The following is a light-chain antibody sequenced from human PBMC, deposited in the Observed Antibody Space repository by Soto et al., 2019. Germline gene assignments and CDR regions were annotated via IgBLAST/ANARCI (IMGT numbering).Light chain of an antibody. CDR1: QSVSSY. CDR3: QQRSNWPPYS. Sequence: EIVLTQSPATLSLSPGERATLSCRASQSVSSYLAWYQQKPGQAPRLLIYDASNRATGIPARFSGSGSGTYVTLTIISLAPEDFAVYYCQQRSNWPPYSFGQGTKLEIK. CDR2: DAS. V-gene: IGKV3-11*01. J-gene: IGKJ2*01.